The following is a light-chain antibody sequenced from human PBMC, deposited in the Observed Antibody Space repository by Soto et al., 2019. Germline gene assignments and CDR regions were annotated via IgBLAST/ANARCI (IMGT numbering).Light chain of an antibody. J-gene: IGKJ1*01. V-gene: IGKV1-39*01. CDR3: QQSYSNPWT. CDR1: QSIRRY. CDR2: AAS. Sequence: DIQITQSPSSLSAAGVDRVTITCLARQSIRRYLNWYQHKTGKAPMLLIYAASSLQSAVPSRFSGSGYGTNFTRTSSSVQPVEFATYSCQQSYSNPWTLVQGTKGAVK.